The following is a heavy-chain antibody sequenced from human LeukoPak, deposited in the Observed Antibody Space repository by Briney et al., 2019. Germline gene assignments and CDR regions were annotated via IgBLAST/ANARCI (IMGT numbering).Heavy chain of an antibody. CDR2: FDPEDGET. D-gene: IGHD1-26*01. Sequence: ASVKVSCKASGYTLIELSMHWVRQAPGKGLEWVGGFDPEDGETIYAQKFQGRVTMTEDPFTDTAYMELSSLRSDDTAVYYCATDYSGGYQQFDYWGQGTLVTVSS. CDR3: ATDYSGGYQQFDY. J-gene: IGHJ4*02. CDR1: GYTLIELS. V-gene: IGHV1-24*01.